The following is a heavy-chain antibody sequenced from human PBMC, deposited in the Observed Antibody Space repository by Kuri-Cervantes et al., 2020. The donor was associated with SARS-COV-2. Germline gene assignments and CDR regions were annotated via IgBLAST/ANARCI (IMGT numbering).Heavy chain of an antibody. D-gene: IGHD2-2*02. CDR3: AKALRAAIPH. CDR1: GFTFSNAW. V-gene: IGHV3-30*02. J-gene: IGHJ4*02. Sequence: GGSLRLSCAASGFTFSNAWMSWVRQAPGKGLEWVAFIRYDGSNKYYADSVKGRFTISRDNSKNTLYLQMNSLRAEDAAVYYCAKALRAAIPHWGQGTLVTVSS. CDR2: IRYDGSNK.